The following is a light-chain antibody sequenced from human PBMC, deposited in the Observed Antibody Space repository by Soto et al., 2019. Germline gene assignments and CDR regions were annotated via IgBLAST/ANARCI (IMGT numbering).Light chain of an antibody. CDR1: RSVCTYT. CDR2: GAS. J-gene: IGKJ3*01. V-gene: IGKV3-20*01. Sequence: EIVLTKSPVTLSLSPGERATLSCRASRSVCTYTLAWYQQKPGQAPRVLISGASTRATGIPDRFSGSGSGTYFTLTISRLEPEDFAVYYCQHYGDSLFTFGPGTKVEFK. CDR3: QHYGDSLFT.